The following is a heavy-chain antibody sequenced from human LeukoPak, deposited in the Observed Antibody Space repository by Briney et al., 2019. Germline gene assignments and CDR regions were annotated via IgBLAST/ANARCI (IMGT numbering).Heavy chain of an antibody. V-gene: IGHV4-34*01. D-gene: IGHD6-13*01. CDR3: ARGEAAAAADWYFDL. CDR1: GGSFSGYY. J-gene: IGHJ2*01. CDR2: INHSGST. Sequence: SETLSLTCAVYGGSFSGYYWSWIRQPPGKGLEWIGEINHSGSTNYNPSLKSRVTISVNTSKNQFSLKLSSVTAADTAVYYCARGEAAAAADWYFDLWGRGTLVTVSS.